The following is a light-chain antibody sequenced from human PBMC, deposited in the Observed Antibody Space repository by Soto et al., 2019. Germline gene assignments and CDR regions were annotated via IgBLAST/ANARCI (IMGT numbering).Light chain of an antibody. CDR1: QDIRSY. Sequence: IQMTQSPSSLSASVGDRVTITCRASQDIRSYLGWYQQEPGKAPKLLIYKASSLETGVPSRFSGSGSGTEFTLIISSLQPDDFASYYCQQYGSSSPWTFGQGTKVEIK. V-gene: IGKV1-5*03. CDR3: QQYGSSSPWT. J-gene: IGKJ1*01. CDR2: KAS.